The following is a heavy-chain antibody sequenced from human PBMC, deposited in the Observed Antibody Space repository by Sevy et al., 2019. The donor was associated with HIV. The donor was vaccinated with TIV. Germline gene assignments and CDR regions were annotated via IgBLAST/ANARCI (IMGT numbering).Heavy chain of an antibody. CDR3: HGDDDRSRLAGYYHYGMDV. D-gene: IGHD3-22*01. V-gene: IGHV3-23*01. CDR2: ICGSGGST. Sequence: GGSLRLSCAASGFMFSSYAMSWVRQAPGKGLEWVSTICGSGGSTYYADSVKGRFTISRDNSKNTLYLQMNSLRAEDDAAYYCHGDDDRSRLAGYYHYGMDVWGQGTTVTVSS. CDR1: GFMFSSYA. J-gene: IGHJ6*02.